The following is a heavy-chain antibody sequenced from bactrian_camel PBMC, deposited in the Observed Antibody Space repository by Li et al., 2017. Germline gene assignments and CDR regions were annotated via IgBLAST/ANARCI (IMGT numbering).Heavy chain of an antibody. J-gene: IGHJ6*01. V-gene: IGHV3S40*01. CDR2: IYTGSGST. CDR3: AAVSGY. CDR1: GFTFSSYG. Sequence: DVQLVESGGGFVQPGGSLRLSCAASGFTFSSYGMTWVRQAPGKEREGVAAIYTGSGSTYHADSVKGRFTISRDSAKNTVYLQMNSLKPEDTAVYFCAAVSGYWGQGTQVTVS.